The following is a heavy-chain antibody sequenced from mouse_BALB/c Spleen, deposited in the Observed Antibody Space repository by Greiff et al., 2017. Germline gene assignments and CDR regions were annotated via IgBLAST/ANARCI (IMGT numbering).Heavy chain of an antibody. V-gene: IGHV3-2*02. CDR3: TRRGQTIGRDFDY. Sequence: EVKLVESGPGLVKPSQSLSLTCTVTGYSITSDYAWNWIRQFPGNKLEWMGYISYSGSTSYNPSLKSRISITRDTSKNQFFLQLNSVTTEDTATYYCTRRGQTIGRDFDYWGQGTTLTVSS. CDR2: ISYSGST. J-gene: IGHJ2*01. CDR1: GYSITSDYA. D-gene: IGHD2-14*01.